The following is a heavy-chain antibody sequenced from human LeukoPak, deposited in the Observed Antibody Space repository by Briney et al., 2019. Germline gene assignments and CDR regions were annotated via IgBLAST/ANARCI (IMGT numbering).Heavy chain of an antibody. Sequence: PSETLSLTCAVYGGSFSGYYWSWIRQPPGKGLEWIGEINHSGSTNYNPSLKSRVTISVDTSKNQFSLKLSSVTAADTAVYYCARHAYSGSASPGMDVWGQGTTVTVSS. CDR1: GGSFSGYY. CDR3: ARHAYSGSASPGMDV. J-gene: IGHJ6*02. D-gene: IGHD1-26*01. V-gene: IGHV4-34*01. CDR2: INHSGST.